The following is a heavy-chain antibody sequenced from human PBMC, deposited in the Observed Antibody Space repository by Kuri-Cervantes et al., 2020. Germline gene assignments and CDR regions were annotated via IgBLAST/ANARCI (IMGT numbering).Heavy chain of an antibody. V-gene: IGHV1-18*01. CDR1: GYKFTSYG. D-gene: IGHD3-22*01. CDR3: ARDGPDRSGYYLDS. CDR2: ISAYDGQT. Sequence: ASVKVSCKASGYKFTSYGVSWVRQAPGQGLEWMGHISAYDGQTNYEQKFQGRATMTTDTSTSTAYMELRSLRSDDTAVYYCARDGPDRSGYYLDSWGQGTPVTVSS. J-gene: IGHJ4*02.